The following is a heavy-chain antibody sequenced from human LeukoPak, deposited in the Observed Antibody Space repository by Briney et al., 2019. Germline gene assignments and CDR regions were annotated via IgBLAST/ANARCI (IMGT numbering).Heavy chain of an antibody. Sequence: SGVSLRLSCAASGFTFSTYAMAWVRQAPGKGLEWVSAISGSGGSTYYADSVKGRFTISRDNSKNTLYLQMNSLRAEDTAVYYCAKDPYSPDPPYAFDIWGQGTMVTVSS. V-gene: IGHV3-23*01. CDR3: AKDPYSPDPPYAFDI. CDR2: ISGSGGST. CDR1: GFTFSTYA. J-gene: IGHJ3*02. D-gene: IGHD6-13*01.